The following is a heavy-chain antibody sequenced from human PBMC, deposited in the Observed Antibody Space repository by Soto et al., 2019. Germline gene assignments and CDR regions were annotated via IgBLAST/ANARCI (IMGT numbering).Heavy chain of an antibody. V-gene: IGHV4-59*08. CDR3: ARRDSSGWYFYFDY. D-gene: IGHD6-19*01. J-gene: IGHJ4*02. Sequence: QVHLQESGPGLVKPSETLSLTCTVSGGSISGYYWSWIRQPPGKGLEWIAYMYYSGSTNYNPSLKGRVTISIDTSKNQFSLKLSSVTAADTAVYYCARRDSSGWYFYFDYWGQGALVTVSS. CDR2: MYYSGST. CDR1: GGSISGYY.